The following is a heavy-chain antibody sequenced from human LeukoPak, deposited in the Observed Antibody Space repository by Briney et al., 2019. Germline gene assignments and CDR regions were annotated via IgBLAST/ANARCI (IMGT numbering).Heavy chain of an antibody. CDR1: EFTFSSYW. D-gene: IGHD6-19*01. Sequence: GGSLRLSCAASEFTFSSYWMSWVRQAPGKGLEWVANIKQDGGQIYYLESVKGRFTVSRDNAKNSLYLQMNSLRAEDTAVYYCARAPYSSGWYYFDYWGQGTLVTVSS. V-gene: IGHV3-7*01. CDR3: ARAPYSSGWYYFDY. J-gene: IGHJ4*02. CDR2: IKQDGGQI.